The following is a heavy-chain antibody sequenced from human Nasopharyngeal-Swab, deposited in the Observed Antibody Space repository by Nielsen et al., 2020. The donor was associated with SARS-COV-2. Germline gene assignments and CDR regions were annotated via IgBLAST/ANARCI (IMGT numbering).Heavy chain of an antibody. V-gene: IGHV3-49*04. CDR3: TPSPDY. CDR2: ISWTSHGGTP. Sequence: GESLKISCTTSGFTFGDFAVTWVRQAPGRGLEWLGFISWTSHGGTPEYAPSVKGRFIISRDDSKNTAYLHMNSLKTDDTATYYCTPSPDYWGPGSLVTVSS. CDR1: GFTFGDFA. J-gene: IGHJ4*02.